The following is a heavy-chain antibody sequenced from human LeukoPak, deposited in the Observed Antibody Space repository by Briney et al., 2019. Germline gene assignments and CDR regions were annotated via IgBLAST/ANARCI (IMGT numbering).Heavy chain of an antibody. J-gene: IGHJ5*02. CDR2: MSPNSGNT. CDR1: GYTFTSYD. CDR3: ARDLITIFGVVHNWFDP. V-gene: IGHV1-8*01. D-gene: IGHD3-3*01. Sequence: ASVKVSCKASGYTFTSYDINWVRQATGQGLEWMGWMSPNSGNTGYAQKFQGRVTMTRNTSISTAYMELSSLRSEDTAVYYCARDLITIFGVVHNWFDPWGQGTLVTVSS.